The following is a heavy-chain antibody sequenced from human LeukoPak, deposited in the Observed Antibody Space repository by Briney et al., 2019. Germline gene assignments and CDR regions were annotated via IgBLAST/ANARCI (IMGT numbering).Heavy chain of an antibody. CDR3: ARGGSNTYYDFWSGYTLVHYFDY. Sequence: TSETLSLTCTVSGGSISSYYWSWIRQPPGKGLDWIGYIYYSGSTNYNPSLKSRVTISVDTSKNQFSLKLSSVTAADTAVYYCARGGSNTYYDFWSGYTLVHYFDYWGQGTLVTVSS. J-gene: IGHJ4*02. D-gene: IGHD3-3*01. CDR2: IYYSGST. CDR1: GGSISSYY. V-gene: IGHV4-59*01.